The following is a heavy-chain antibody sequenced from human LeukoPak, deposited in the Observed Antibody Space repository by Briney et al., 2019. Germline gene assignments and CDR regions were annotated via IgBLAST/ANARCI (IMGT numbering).Heavy chain of an antibody. J-gene: IGHJ4*02. V-gene: IGHV1-2*02. D-gene: IGHD3-22*01. CDR1: GYTFTGYY. CDR2: INPNSGGT. Sequence: RASVKVSCKASGYTFTGYYMHWVRQAPGQGLEWMGWINPNSGGTNYAQKFQGRVTMTRDTSISTVYMELSRLRSEDTAVYYCATDRYYYDSSGPDLGFDYWGQGTLVTVSS. CDR3: ATDRYYYDSSGPDLGFDY.